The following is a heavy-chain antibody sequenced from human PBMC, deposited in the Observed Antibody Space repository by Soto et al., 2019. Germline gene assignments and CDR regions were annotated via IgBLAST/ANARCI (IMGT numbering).Heavy chain of an antibody. CDR2: ISSGGGLK. J-gene: IGHJ4*02. CDR1: GFTFSSFG. Sequence: QVQLVESGGGVVQPGRSLRLSCAASGFTFSSFGMHWVRQAPGKGLEWVAVISSGGGLKYDADSVKGRFTISRDNSKNTLYLKMNSLRAEDTAIYYWAKETHSNGYGSYFDYWGQGVLVTVSS. V-gene: IGHV3-30*18. CDR3: AKETHSNGYGSYFDY. D-gene: IGHD3-22*01.